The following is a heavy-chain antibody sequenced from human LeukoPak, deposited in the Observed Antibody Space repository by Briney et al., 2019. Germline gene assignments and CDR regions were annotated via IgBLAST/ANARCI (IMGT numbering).Heavy chain of an antibody. V-gene: IGHV4-59*08. Sequence: SETLSLTCTVSGGSISGYYWSWIRQPPGKGLEWIAYIFYSGSTNYNPSLKSRVTISVDTSKNQFSLTLSSVTAADTAVYNCARHFGHGDYPLDYWGQGTLVTVSS. J-gene: IGHJ4*02. CDR2: IFYSGST. CDR1: GGSISGYY. CDR3: ARHFGHGDYPLDY. D-gene: IGHD4-17*01.